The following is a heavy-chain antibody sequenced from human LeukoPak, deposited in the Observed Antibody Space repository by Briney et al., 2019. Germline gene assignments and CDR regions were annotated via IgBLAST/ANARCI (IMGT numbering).Heavy chain of an antibody. CDR2: ISGSGGST. Sequence: PGGSLRLSCAASGFTFSSYGMSWVRQAPGKGLEWVSAISGSGGSTYYADSVKGRFTISRDNSKNTLYLQMNSLRAEDTAVYYCAKDTLVRGVKYFDYWGQGTLVTVSS. CDR1: GFTFSSYG. CDR3: AKDTLVRGVKYFDY. J-gene: IGHJ4*02. V-gene: IGHV3-23*01. D-gene: IGHD3-10*01.